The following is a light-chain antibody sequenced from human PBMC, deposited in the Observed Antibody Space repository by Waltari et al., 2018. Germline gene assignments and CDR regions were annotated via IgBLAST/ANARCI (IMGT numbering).Light chain of an antibody. V-gene: IGLV2-23*03. CDR3: CSYAGSSTFV. CDR2: EGS. Sequence: QSALTQPASVSGSPGQSITISCTGTRRDFGVYNLVSWYQQHPGKAPKLMIYEGSKRPSGVSNRFSGSKSGNTASLTISGLQAEDEADYYCCSYAGSSTFVFGGGTKLTVL. J-gene: IGLJ3*02. CDR1: RRDFGVYNL.